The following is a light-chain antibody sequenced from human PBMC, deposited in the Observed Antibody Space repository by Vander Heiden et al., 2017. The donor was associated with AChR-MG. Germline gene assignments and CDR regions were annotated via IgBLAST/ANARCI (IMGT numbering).Light chain of an antibody. V-gene: IGLV1-40*01. Sequence: QSVLTQPPSVSGAPGPRVTISCTGSSPNIRTRYDVHWYQQLPGTATKLLIDGNTNRPSGVPDRFSGSKSGTSASLAITGLQAEDEADYYCHCYDISLSGAVFGGGTKLTVL. CDR2: GNT. J-gene: IGLJ3*02. CDR3: HCYDISLSGAV. CDR1: SPNIRTRYD.